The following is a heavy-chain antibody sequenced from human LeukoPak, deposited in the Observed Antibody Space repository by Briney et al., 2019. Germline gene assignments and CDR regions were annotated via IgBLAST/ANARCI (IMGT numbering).Heavy chain of an antibody. CDR1: GGSFSGYF. CDR3: ARSSLGGYSWFDP. V-gene: IGHV4-59*01. D-gene: IGHD3-22*01. Sequence: SETLSLTCAVYGGSFSGYFWSWIRQPPGKGLEWIGYIYYSGSTNHNPSLKSRLTISLDTSKNQFSLKLSSVTAADTAVYYCARSSLGGYSWFDPWGQGTLVTVSS. CDR2: IYYSGST. J-gene: IGHJ5*02.